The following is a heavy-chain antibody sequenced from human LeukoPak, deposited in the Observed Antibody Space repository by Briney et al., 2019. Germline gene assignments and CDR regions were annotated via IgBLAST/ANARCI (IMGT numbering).Heavy chain of an antibody. CDR3: ARALTTVNSGTSFEY. V-gene: IGHV4-59*01. CDR2: IYYSGST. Sequence: PSETLSLTCTVSGGSISSYYWSWIRQPPGKGLEWIGYIYYSGSTNYNPSLKSRVTISVDTSKNQFSLKLSSVTAADTAVYYCARALTTVNSGTSFEYWGQGTLVTVSS. CDR1: GGSISSYY. D-gene: IGHD4-11*01. J-gene: IGHJ4*02.